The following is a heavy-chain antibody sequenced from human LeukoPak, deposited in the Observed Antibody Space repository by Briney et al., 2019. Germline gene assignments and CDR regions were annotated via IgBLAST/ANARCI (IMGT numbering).Heavy chain of an antibody. CDR3: AKGANYGDYTGDAFDI. J-gene: IGHJ3*02. Sequence: SVKVSCKAFGGTFSSYAISWVRQAPGQGLEWMGGILPIFGTANYAQKFQGRVTITTDESTSTAYMELSSLRAEDTAVYYCAKGANYGDYTGDAFDIWGQGTMVTVSS. D-gene: IGHD4-17*01. V-gene: IGHV1-69*05. CDR1: GGTFSSYA. CDR2: ILPIFGTA.